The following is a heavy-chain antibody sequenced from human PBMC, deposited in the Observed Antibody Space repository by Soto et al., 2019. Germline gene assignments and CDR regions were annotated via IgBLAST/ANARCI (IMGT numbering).Heavy chain of an antibody. D-gene: IGHD3-22*01. CDR3: ARASTILHYYDSSGYPRNYFDY. CDR2: IYYSGST. Sequence: PSETLSLTCTVSGGSISSGGYYWSWIRQHPGKGLEWIGYIYYSGSTYYNPSLKSRVTISVDTSKNQFSLKLSSVTAADTAVYYCARASTILHYYDSSGYPRNYFDYWGQGTLVTVSS. V-gene: IGHV4-31*03. CDR1: GGSISSGGYY. J-gene: IGHJ4*02.